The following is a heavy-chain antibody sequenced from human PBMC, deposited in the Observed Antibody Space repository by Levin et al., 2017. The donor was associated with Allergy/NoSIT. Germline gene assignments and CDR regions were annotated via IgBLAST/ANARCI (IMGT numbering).Heavy chain of an antibody. D-gene: IGHD3-22*01. CDR2: IASYGDER. J-gene: IGHJ4*02. V-gene: IGHV3-23*01. CDR1: GFTFRSYS. CDR3: AASYYVDTSGFDY. Sequence: GESLKISCATSGFTFRSYSMSWVRQAPGKGLEWVAGIASYGDERYYADSVKGRFTISRDVSESTLFLQMASLTAEDTALYYCAASYYVDTSGFDYWGQGTQVKVSS.